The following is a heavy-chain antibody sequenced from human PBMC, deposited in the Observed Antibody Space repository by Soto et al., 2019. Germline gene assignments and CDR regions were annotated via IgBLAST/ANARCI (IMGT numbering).Heavy chain of an antibody. D-gene: IGHD5-12*01. Sequence: SETLSLTCAVSGGSISSGGYSWSWIRQAPGKGLEWIGYVTDVGSTNYSPSLKSRVTISLDTSKRQFSLKLTSMTAADTAVYYCARYGDGFDDFYFDYWGQGTLVTVSS. J-gene: IGHJ4*02. V-gene: IGHV4-61*08. CDR2: VTDVGST. CDR1: GGSISSGGYS. CDR3: ARYGDGFDDFYFDY.